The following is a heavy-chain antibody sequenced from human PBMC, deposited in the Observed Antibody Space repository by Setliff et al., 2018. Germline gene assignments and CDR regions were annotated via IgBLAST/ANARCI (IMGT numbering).Heavy chain of an antibody. CDR2: IKEDGSEK. Sequence: PGGSLRLSCAASGFTFSSYWMSWVRQAPGKGLEWVANIKEDGSEKYYMDSVKGRFTMSRDNAKNSLYLQMNSLRAEDTAVYYCARVSRSYGLPLDYWGQGTLVTVSS. V-gene: IGHV3-7*01. J-gene: IGHJ4*02. D-gene: IGHD5-18*01. CDR1: GFTFSSYW. CDR3: ARVSRSYGLPLDY.